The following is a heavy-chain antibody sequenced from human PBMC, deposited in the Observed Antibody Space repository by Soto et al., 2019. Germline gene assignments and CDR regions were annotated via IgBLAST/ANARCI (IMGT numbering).Heavy chain of an antibody. CDR1: GGSFSGYY. J-gene: IGHJ6*02. Sequence: SETLSLTCAVYGGSFSGYYWSWIRQPPGKGLEWIGEINHSGSTNYNPSLKSRVTISVDTSKNQFSLKLSSVTAADTAVYYCARGGDSSSWTYYYYYGMDVWGQGTTVTVSS. CDR3: ARGGDSSSWTYYYYYGMDV. V-gene: IGHV4-34*01. D-gene: IGHD6-13*01. CDR2: INHSGST.